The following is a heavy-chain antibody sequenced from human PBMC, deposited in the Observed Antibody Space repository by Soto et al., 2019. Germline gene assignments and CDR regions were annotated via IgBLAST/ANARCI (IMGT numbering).Heavy chain of an antibody. D-gene: IGHD6-13*01. CDR3: ARGVAAAGAPEYFQH. J-gene: IGHJ1*01. V-gene: IGHV1-69*02. Sequence: GASVKVSCKASGGTFSSYTISWVRQAPGQGLEWMGRIIPILGIANYAQKFQGRVTITADKSTSTAYMELSSLRSEDTAVYYCARGVAAAGAPEYFQHWGQGTLVTVSS. CDR2: IIPILGIA. CDR1: GGTFSSYT.